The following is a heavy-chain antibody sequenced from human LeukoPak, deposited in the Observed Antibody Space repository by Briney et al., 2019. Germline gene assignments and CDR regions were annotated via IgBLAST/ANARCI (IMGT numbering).Heavy chain of an antibody. J-gene: IGHJ4*02. D-gene: IGHD2-21*02. CDR3: ARDLYCGSDCSSY. Sequence: GGSLRLSCAASGFILSTYAMHWVRQARGKGLEWVAVISYDGSNKFYADFVKGRFTISRDDSKNTLSLQMNSLRTEDTAVYYCARDLYCGSDCSSYWGQGTLVTVSS. CDR1: GFILSTYA. V-gene: IGHV3-30-3*01. CDR2: ISYDGSNK.